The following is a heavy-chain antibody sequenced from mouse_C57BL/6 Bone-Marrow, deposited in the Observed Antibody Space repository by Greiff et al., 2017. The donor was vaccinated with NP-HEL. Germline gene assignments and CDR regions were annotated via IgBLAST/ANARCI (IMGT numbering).Heavy chain of an antibody. CDR1: GFTFSSYG. CDR3: ARHAAPYYFDY. V-gene: IGHV5-6*01. CDR2: ISSGGSYT. Sequence: EVQLVESGGDLVKPGGSLKLSCAASGFTFSSYGMSWVRQTPDKRLEWVATISSGGSYTYYPDSVKGRFTISRDNAKNTLYLQMSSLKSEDTAMYYCARHAAPYYFDYWGQGTTLTVSS. J-gene: IGHJ2*01.